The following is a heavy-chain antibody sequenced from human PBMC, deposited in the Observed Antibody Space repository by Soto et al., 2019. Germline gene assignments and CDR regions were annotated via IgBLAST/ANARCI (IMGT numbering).Heavy chain of an antibody. Sequence: QVQLVPPGAEVRKPGASVKVSCKASGDIFTNFDFNWVRQATGQGLEWIGWMRANSGDTGHDQKFQGRVRMTRDTAISTAYMELRSLRAEDTAVYYCARYIYGQGFQAWGQGTLVFVSS. CDR3: ARYIYGQGFQA. CDR2: MRANSGDT. CDR1: GDIFTNFD. D-gene: IGHD3-3*02. J-gene: IGHJ5*02. V-gene: IGHV1-8*01.